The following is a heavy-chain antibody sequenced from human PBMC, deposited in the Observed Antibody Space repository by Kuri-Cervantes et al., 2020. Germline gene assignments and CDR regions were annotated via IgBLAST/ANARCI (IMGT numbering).Heavy chain of an antibody. CDR3: EKVRDCSGGSCYGPRYYYGMDV. V-gene: IGHV3-23*01. Sequence: GESLKISCAASGFTLSSYAMGWVREAPGKGLEWGSAISGSGGSTYYADSVKGRFTISRDNSKNTVYLQMNSLRSEDTAVYCWEKVRDCSGGSCYGPRYYYGMDVWGQGTTVTVSS. CDR1: GFTLSSYA. D-gene: IGHD2-15*01. J-gene: IGHJ6*02. CDR2: ISGSGGST.